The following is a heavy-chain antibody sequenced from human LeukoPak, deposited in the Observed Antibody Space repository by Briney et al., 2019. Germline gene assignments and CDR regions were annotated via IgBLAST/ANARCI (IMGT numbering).Heavy chain of an antibody. CDR1: GFTFSSYA. J-gene: IGHJ6*03. V-gene: IGHV3-64*01. D-gene: IGHD3-22*01. CDR2: ISSNEGST. CDR3: ARDSYNQYYYDSSGSTLYYYYMDV. Sequence: GGSLRLSCAASGFTFSSYAMHWVRQAPGKGLEYVSAISSNEGSTYYANSVKGRFTISRDNSKNTLYLQMGSLRAEDMAVYYCARDSYNQYYYDSSGSTLYYYYMDVWGKGTTATVSS.